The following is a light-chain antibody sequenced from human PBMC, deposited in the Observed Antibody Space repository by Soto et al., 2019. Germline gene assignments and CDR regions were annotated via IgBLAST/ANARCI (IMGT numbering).Light chain of an antibody. Sequence: EIVCTPSSATLSLSPVDRATLSCRSSQSVRRYLAWYQQTPGQAPRLLIYDASTRATGIPARFSGSGSETDFTLTISGLQSADSAVYYCQQYTNWPPRLTFGGGTKVDIK. V-gene: IGKV3-11*01. CDR2: DAS. CDR1: QSVRRY. J-gene: IGKJ4*01. CDR3: QQYTNWPPRLT.